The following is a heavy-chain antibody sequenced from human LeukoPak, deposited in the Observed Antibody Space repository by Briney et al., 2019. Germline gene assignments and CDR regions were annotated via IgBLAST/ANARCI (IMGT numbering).Heavy chain of an antibody. D-gene: IGHD3-22*01. CDR1: GFTFSSHT. CDR3: ARGRRYYYDSSGYYYVNYFDY. CDR2: IYHSGST. V-gene: IGHV4-4*02. J-gene: IGHJ4*02. Sequence: PGGSLRLSCAASGFTFSSHTMKWVRQPPGKGLEWIGEIYHSGSTNYNPSLKSRVTISVDTSKNQFSLKLSSVTAADTAVYYCARGRRYYYDSSGYYYVNYFDYWGQGALVTVSS.